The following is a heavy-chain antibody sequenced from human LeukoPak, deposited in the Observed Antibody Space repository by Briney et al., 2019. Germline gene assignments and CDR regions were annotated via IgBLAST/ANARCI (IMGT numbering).Heavy chain of an antibody. Sequence: GASVKVSCKASGYTFTSYDINWVRQATGQGLEWMGWMNPNSGNTGYAQKFQGRVTMTRNTSISTAYMELSSLRSEDTAVYYCAREGTTVTTDYYYTDVWGKGTTVTISS. J-gene: IGHJ6*03. D-gene: IGHD4-17*01. CDR3: AREGTTVTTDYYYTDV. V-gene: IGHV1-8*01. CDR2: MNPNSGNT. CDR1: GYTFTSYD.